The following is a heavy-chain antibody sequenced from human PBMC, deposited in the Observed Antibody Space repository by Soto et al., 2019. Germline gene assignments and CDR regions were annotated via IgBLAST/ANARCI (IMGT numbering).Heavy chain of an antibody. D-gene: IGHD3-9*01. J-gene: IGHJ4*02. CDR3: ARLGGDILTGPFDY. Sequence: SSETLSLTCTVSGGSISSYYWSWIRQPPGKGLEWIGYIYYSGSTNYNPSLKSRVTISVDTSKNQFSLKLSSVTAADTAVYYCARLGGDILTGPFDYWGQGTLVTVSS. CDR1: GGSISSYY. V-gene: IGHV4-59*01. CDR2: IYYSGST.